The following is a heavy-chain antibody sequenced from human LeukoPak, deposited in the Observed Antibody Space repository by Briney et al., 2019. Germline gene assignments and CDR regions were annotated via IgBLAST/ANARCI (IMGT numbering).Heavy chain of an antibody. J-gene: IGHJ4*02. Sequence: PGGSLRLSCAASGFIFSYYGMHWVRQAPGKGRECFSFISYDGSNRYYADSVNGRFTISIDNSKNTLYLQMNSLRPEDTAVYYCARGGDYLDYWGQGTLVTVSS. CDR2: ISYDGSNR. CDR1: GFIFSYYG. CDR3: ARGGDYLDY. V-gene: IGHV3-30*03.